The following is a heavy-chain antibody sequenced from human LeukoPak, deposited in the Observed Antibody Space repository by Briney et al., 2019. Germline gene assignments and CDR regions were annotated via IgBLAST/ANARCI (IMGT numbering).Heavy chain of an antibody. V-gene: IGHV4-4*07. Sequence: SETLSLTCTFSGDSISSYYWSWIRQPAGKGLEWIGRIYTSGSTNYNPSLKSRVTISVDTSKNQFSLNLSSVTAADTAVYYCARAFWSGSNWFDPWGQGTLVTVSS. J-gene: IGHJ5*02. CDR2: IYTSGST. D-gene: IGHD3-3*01. CDR3: ARAFWSGSNWFDP. CDR1: GDSISSYY.